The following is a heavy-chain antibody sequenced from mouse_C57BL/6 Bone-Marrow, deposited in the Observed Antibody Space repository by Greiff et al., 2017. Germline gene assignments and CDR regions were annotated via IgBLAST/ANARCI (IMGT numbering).Heavy chain of an antibody. CDR2: IYPRSGNT. J-gene: IGHJ3*01. CDR3: ARSRGGLLRPFAY. D-gene: IGHD1-2*01. V-gene: IGHV1-81*01. CDR1: GYTFTSYG. Sequence: VQLQQSGAELARPGASVKLSCTASGYTFTSYGISWVKQRTGQGLEWIGEIYPRSGNTYYNEKVKGKATLTADKSYSTAYMELRSLTSEDSAVYFCARSRGGLLRPFAYWGQGTLVTVSA.